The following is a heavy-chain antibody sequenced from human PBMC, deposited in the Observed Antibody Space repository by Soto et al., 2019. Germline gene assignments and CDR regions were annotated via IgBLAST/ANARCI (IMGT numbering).Heavy chain of an antibody. Sequence: SGPTLVNPTQTLTLTCTFSGFSLSTNAVGVGWIRQPPGKALEWLALIYWNDDKRYSPSLKSRLTITKTTSKNQVVLTMTNVDPVDTATYYCAREYSSSWYGHWGQGTLVTVSS. J-gene: IGHJ1*01. D-gene: IGHD6-13*01. CDR2: IYWNDDK. V-gene: IGHV2-5*01. CDR1: GFSLSTNAVG. CDR3: AREYSSSWYGH.